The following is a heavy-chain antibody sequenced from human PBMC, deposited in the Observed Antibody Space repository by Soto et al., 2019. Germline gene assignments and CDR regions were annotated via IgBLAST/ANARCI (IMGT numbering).Heavy chain of an antibody. CDR2: ISAYNGNT. V-gene: IGHV1-18*01. CDR3: ARVRDYYDSSGYYVDY. Sequence: APVKVSLKASGYTFSSYGISWVRQAPGQGLEWMGWISAYNGNTNYAQKLQGRVTMTTDTSTSTAYMELRSLRSDDTAVYYCARVRDYYDSSGYYVDYWGQGTLVTVSS. CDR1: GYTFSSYG. J-gene: IGHJ4*02. D-gene: IGHD3-22*01.